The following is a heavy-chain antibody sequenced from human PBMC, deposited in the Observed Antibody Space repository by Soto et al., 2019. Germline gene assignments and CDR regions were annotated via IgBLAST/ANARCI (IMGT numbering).Heavy chain of an antibody. CDR3: AKDRSAAMNTELNFDY. CDR1: GFTFSSYG. Sequence: QVQLVESGGGVVQPGRSLRLSCAASGFTFSSYGMHWVRQAPGKGLEWVAVISYGGSNKYYADSVKGRFTISRDNSKNTLYLQMNSLRAEDTAVYYCAKDRSAAMNTELNFDYWGQGTLVTVSS. CDR2: ISYGGSNK. J-gene: IGHJ4*02. D-gene: IGHD2-2*01. V-gene: IGHV3-30*18.